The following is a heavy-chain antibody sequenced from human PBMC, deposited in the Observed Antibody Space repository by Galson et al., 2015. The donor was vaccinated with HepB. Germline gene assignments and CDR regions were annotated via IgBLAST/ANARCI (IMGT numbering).Heavy chain of an antibody. D-gene: IGHD1-26*01. V-gene: IGHV3-33*01. CDR2: IWYDGSNK. J-gene: IGHJ3*02. Sequence: SLRLSCAASGFTFSSYGMHWVRQAPGKGLEWVAVIWYDGSNKYYADSVKGRFTISRDNSKNTLYLQMNSLRAEDTAVYYCARAGPYSGSYHAFDIWGQGTMVTVSS. CDR1: GFTFSSYG. CDR3: ARAGPYSGSYHAFDI.